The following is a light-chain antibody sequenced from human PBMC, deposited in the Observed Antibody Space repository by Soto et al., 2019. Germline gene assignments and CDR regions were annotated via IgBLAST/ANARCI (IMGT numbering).Light chain of an antibody. Sequence: QSALTQPASVSGSPGQSITISCTGTSSDVGSYNLVSWYQQHPGKAPKLMIYEVSKRPSGVSNRFSGSKSGNTASLTISGLQAEDEADYYCCSSAGSSSPAAHVVFGGGTQLTVL. V-gene: IGLV2-23*02. CDR3: CSSAGSSSPAAHVV. CDR1: SSDVGSYNL. J-gene: IGLJ2*01. CDR2: EVS.